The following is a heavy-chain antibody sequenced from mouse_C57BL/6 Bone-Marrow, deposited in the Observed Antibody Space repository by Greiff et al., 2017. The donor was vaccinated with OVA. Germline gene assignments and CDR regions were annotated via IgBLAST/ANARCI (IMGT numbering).Heavy chain of an antibody. CDR1: GFNIKDDY. V-gene: IGHV14-4*01. J-gene: IGHJ4*01. Sequence: VQLQQSGAELVRPGASVKLSCTASGFNIKDDYMHWVKQRPEQGLEWIGWIDPENGDTEYASKFQGKATITADTSSNTAYLQLSSRTSEDTAVYYCTPVGYYYGYDEDYAMDYWGQGTSVTVSS. CDR3: TPVGYYYGYDEDYAMDY. CDR2: IDPENGDT. D-gene: IGHD2-2*01.